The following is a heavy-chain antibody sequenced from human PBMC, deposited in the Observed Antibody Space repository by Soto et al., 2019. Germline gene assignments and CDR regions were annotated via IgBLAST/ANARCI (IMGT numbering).Heavy chain of an antibody. J-gene: IGHJ6*02. Sequence: PGGSLRLSCAASGFTFSSYGMHWVRQAPGKGLEWVAVISYDGSNKYYADSVKGRFTISRDNSKNTLYLQMNSLRAEDTAVYYCAKDLHLQALLLVHYYYGMDVWGQGTTVTVSS. CDR1: GFTFSSYG. V-gene: IGHV3-30*18. CDR3: AKDLHLQALLLVHYYYGMDV. D-gene: IGHD2-15*01. CDR2: ISYDGSNK.